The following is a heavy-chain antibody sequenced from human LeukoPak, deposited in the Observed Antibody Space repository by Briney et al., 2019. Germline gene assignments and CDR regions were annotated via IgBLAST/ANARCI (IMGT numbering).Heavy chain of an antibody. CDR1: GFTFSSYG. CDR3: AEDLRDSRFLPLRYCSGGSCYQGIDY. Sequence: PGGSLRLSCAASGFTFSSYGIHWVRQAPGKGLEWVAVISYDGSHKYYADSVKVRFTISRDNSKNTLYLQMNSLRAEDTAVYYCAEDLRDSRFLPLRYCSGGSCYQGIDYWGQGTLVTVSS. D-gene: IGHD2-15*01. J-gene: IGHJ4*02. V-gene: IGHV3-30*18. CDR2: ISYDGSHK.